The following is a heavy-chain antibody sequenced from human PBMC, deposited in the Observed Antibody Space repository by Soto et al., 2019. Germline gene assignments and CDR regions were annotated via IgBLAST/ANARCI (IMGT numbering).Heavy chain of an antibody. V-gene: IGHV4-39*07. CDR3: AREGLHSSSWYVEGYFDY. D-gene: IGHD6-13*01. CDR2: IYYSGSI. Sequence: SETLSLTCTVSGGSISSSSYYWGWIRQPPGKGLEWIGYIYYSGSIYYNPSLKSRVTISVDTSKNQFSLKLSSVTAADTAVYYCAREGLHSSSWYVEGYFDYWGQGTLVTVSS. CDR1: GGSISSSSYY. J-gene: IGHJ4*02.